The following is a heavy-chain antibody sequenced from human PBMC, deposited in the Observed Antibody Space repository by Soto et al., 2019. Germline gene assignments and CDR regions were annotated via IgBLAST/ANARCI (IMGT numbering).Heavy chain of an antibody. Sequence: ASVKVSCKTSGYTFISYYVHWVRQAPGHGLEYMGMINPRDGAARYAQNFQGRVTVTRDMSTSTVDMELTGLRSEDTAVYYCARGSPSSSRLGWLDPWGKGTQVTVS. CDR2: INPRDGAA. D-gene: IGHD2-2*01. V-gene: IGHV1-46*01. CDR1: GYTFISYY. J-gene: IGHJ5*02. CDR3: ARGSPSSSRLGWLDP.